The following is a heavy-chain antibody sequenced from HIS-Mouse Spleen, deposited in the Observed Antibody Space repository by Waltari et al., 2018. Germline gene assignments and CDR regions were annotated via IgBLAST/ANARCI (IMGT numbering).Heavy chain of an antibody. J-gene: IGHJ2*01. CDR1: GGPISRSSYS. CDR2: IYYSGST. V-gene: IGHV4-39*07. Sequence: QLQLQESGPGLVKPSETLSLPCPFPGGPISRSSYSWGWIRQPPGKGLEWIGSIYYSGSTYYNPSLKSRVTISVDTSKNQFSLKLSSVTAADTAVYYCAREIPYSSSWYDWYFDLWGRGTLVTVSS. D-gene: IGHD6-13*01. CDR3: AREIPYSSSWYDWYFDL.